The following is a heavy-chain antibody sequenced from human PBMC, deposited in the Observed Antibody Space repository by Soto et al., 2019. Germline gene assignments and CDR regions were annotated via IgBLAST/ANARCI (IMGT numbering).Heavy chain of an antibody. J-gene: IGHJ6*02. D-gene: IGHD6-19*01. Sequence: EVQLVESGGGLVQPGGSLRLSCAASGFTFSSYSMNWVRQAPGKGLEWVSYISSSSTIYYADSVKGRFTISRDNAKNSLYLQMNSLRDEDTAVYYCARDPSIAVAGTCAIYYYYGMDVWGQGTTVTVSS. CDR2: ISSSSTI. V-gene: IGHV3-48*02. CDR1: GFTFSSYS. CDR3: ARDPSIAVAGTCAIYYYYGMDV.